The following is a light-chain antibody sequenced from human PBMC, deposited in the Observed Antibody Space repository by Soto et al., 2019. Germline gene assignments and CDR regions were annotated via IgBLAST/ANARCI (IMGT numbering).Light chain of an antibody. CDR1: SSDVGSYNL. V-gene: IGLV2-23*02. Sequence: QSVLTQPASVSGSPGQSITISCTRTSSDVGSYNLVSWYQQHPGKAPKLMIYEVSKRPSGVSNRFSGSKSGNTASLTISGLQAEDEADYYCCSYAGSSTYWVFGGGTKLTVL. J-gene: IGLJ3*02. CDR3: CSYAGSSTYWV. CDR2: EVS.